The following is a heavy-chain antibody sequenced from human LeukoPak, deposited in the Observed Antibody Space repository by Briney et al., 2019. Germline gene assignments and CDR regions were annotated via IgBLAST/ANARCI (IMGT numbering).Heavy chain of an antibody. V-gene: IGHV1-46*01. D-gene: IGHD1-26*01. CDR1: GYTFTSYY. J-gene: IGHJ4*02. CDR2: INPSGGST. Sequence: ASVKVSCKASGYTFTSYYMHWVRQAPGQGLEWMGIINPSGGSTSYAQKFQGRVTMTRDTSTSTVYMALSSLRSEDTAVYYCASSYSGSYHFDYWGQGTLVTVSS. CDR3: ASSYSGSYHFDY.